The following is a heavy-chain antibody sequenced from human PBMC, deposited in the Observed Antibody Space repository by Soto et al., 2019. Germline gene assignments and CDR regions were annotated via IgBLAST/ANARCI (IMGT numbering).Heavy chain of an antibody. Sequence: QVQLVESGGGVVQPGRSLRLSCAASGFTFSSYAMHWVRQAPGKGLEWVAVISYDGSNKYYADSVKGRFTISRDNSKNTLYLQMNSLRAEDTAVYYCAREELSIVVVIAPDAFDIWGQGTMVTVSS. J-gene: IGHJ3*02. CDR2: ISYDGSNK. V-gene: IGHV3-30-3*01. CDR1: GFTFSSYA. CDR3: AREELSIVVVIAPDAFDI. D-gene: IGHD3-22*01.